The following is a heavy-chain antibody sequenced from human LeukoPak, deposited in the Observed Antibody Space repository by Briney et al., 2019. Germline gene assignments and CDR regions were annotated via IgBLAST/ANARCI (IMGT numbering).Heavy chain of an antibody. Sequence: GGSLRLSCAASGFTVSSNYMSWVRQAPGKGLEWVSVIYSGGSTYYADSVKGRFTISRDNSKDTLYLQMNSLRAEDTAVYYCARDPGDLRYSSSWYSPPDLRYGMDVWGQGTTVTVSS. CDR2: IYSGGST. CDR3: ARDPGDLRYSSSWYSPPDLRYGMDV. CDR1: GFTVSSNY. J-gene: IGHJ6*02. D-gene: IGHD6-13*01. V-gene: IGHV3-66*01.